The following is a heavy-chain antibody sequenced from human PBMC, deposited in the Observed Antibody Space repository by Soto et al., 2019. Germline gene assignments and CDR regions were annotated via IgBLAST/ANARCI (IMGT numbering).Heavy chain of an antibody. CDR3: ARCIQEDYYYGMDV. V-gene: IGHV1-18*01. CDR2: ISADNINT. Sequence: ASVKVSCKASGYTFYSHSISWVRQVPGQGLEWMGRISADNINTKYAQKFRGRVTMTTDTSTSTVYMELRNLRSDDTAVYYCARCIQEDYYYGMDVWGQGTTVTVSS. CDR1: GYTFYSHS. D-gene: IGHD5-18*01. J-gene: IGHJ6*02.